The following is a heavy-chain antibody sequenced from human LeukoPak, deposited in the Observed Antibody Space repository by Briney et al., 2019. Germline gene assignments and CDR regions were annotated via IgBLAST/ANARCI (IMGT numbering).Heavy chain of an antibody. CDR3: AATYYDSSGYYPNYFDY. V-gene: IGHV4-59*01. D-gene: IGHD3-22*01. CDR2: IYYSGST. Sequence: SETPSLTCTVSGGSISSYYWSWIRQPPGKGLEWIGYIYYSGSTNYNPSLKSRVTISVDTSKNQFSLKLSSVTAADTAVYYCAATYYDSSGYYPNYFDYWGQGTLVTVSS. CDR1: GGSISSYY. J-gene: IGHJ4*02.